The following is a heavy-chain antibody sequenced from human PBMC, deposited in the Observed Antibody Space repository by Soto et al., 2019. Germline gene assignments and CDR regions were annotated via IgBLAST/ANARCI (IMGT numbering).Heavy chain of an antibody. V-gene: IGHV3-11*01. D-gene: IGHD1-26*01. J-gene: IGHJ6*03. CDR2: ISTSGSST. CDR3: ANLAKNYYHYMDV. CDR1: GFSFSDYY. Sequence: QVQLVESGGGLVKPGGSLRLSCAASGFSFSDYYMSWIRQAPGKGLEWVSLISTSGSSTDYADSVKGRFTISRDNAKNSLSQQMNSLRAEDTAVYYCANLAKNYYHYMDVWGKGTTVTVSS.